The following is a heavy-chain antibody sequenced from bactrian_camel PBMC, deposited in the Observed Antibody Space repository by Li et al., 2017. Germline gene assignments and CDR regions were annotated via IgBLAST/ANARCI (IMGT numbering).Heavy chain of an antibody. J-gene: IGHJ4*01. V-gene: IGHV3-2*01. CDR1: GFTVSSYY. CDR3: AARGLGADCSGPRRSSAEYVY. D-gene: IGHD3*01. CDR2: LYTGDSSA. Sequence: VQLVESGGGSVQAGGSLTLSCVASGFTVSSYYMSWVRQAPGKGLDWVSSLYTGDSSANFADSVKGRFTISQGNAENTLYLQMNSLKSEDTAMYFCAARGLGADCSGPRRSSAEYVYWGQGTQVTVS.